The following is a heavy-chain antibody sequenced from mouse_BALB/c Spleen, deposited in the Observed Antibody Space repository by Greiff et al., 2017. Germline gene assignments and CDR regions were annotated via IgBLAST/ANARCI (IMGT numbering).Heavy chain of an antibody. J-gene: IGHJ3*01. CDR3: ARGRYYYGSSPFAY. CDR1: GYTFTDYA. Sequence: VQLQESGAELVRPGVSVKISCKGSGYTFTDYAMHWVQQSPAKSLEWIGVISTYYGDASYNQKFKGKATMTVDKSSSTAYMELARLTSEDSAIYCCARGRYYYGSSPFAYWGQGTLVTVSA. CDR2: ISTYYGDA. D-gene: IGHD1-1*01. V-gene: IGHV1S137*01.